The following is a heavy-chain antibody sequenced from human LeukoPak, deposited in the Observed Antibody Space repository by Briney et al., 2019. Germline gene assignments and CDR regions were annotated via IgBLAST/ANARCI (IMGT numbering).Heavy chain of an antibody. J-gene: IGHJ5*02. Sequence: GGSLRLSCAASGFSLSNYDMYWVRQAPGKGLEWVSGIGVRGTHTHYAESVKGRFTVSTDSSKNTLFLQMNSLRAEDTAVYYCANSRAVMITFGGVIVNWFDPWGQGTLVTVSS. CDR1: GFSLSNYD. CDR2: IGVRGTHT. V-gene: IGHV3-23*01. CDR3: ANSRAVMITFGGVIVNWFDP. D-gene: IGHD3-16*02.